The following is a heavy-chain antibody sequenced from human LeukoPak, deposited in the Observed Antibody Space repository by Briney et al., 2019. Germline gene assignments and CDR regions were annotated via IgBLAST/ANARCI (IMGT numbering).Heavy chain of an antibody. CDR3: ARFALTSSLDY. Sequence: GASLKISCKGSGSSFTSYWIGWVRAMPGKGLEWMGIIYPGDSDTRYSPSFQGQVTLSVDRSISTAYLHWSGLKASDTAIYYCARFALTSSLDYWGQGTLVTVSS. V-gene: IGHV5-51*01. CDR1: GSSFTSYW. D-gene: IGHD6-13*01. CDR2: IYPGDSDT. J-gene: IGHJ4*02.